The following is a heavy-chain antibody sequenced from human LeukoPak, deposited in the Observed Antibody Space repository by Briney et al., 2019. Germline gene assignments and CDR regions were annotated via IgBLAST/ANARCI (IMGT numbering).Heavy chain of an antibody. CDR2: IYYSGST. V-gene: IGHV4-30-4*01. D-gene: IGHD2-21*02. Sequence: SQTLSLTCTVSGGSISSGDYYWSWIRQPPGKGLEWIGYIYYSGSTYYNPSLKSRVTISVDTSKNQFSLKLSSVTAADTAVYYCARGNLGVTPFDYWGQGTLVTVSS. J-gene: IGHJ4*02. CDR3: ARGNLGVTPFDY. CDR1: GGSISSGDYY.